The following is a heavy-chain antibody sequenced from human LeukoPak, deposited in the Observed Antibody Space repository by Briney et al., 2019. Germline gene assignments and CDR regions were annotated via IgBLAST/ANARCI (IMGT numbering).Heavy chain of an antibody. Sequence: GGSLRLSCAASGFTFSSYWMHWVRQAPGKGLVWVSRINSDGSSTSYADSVKGRFTISRDNSKNTMYVQMNSLRAEDTAVYYCAKDRSYASFEDWGQGTLVTVSS. CDR1: GFTFSSYW. CDR3: AKDRSYASFED. D-gene: IGHD2-2*01. CDR2: INSDGSST. V-gene: IGHV3-74*01. J-gene: IGHJ4*02.